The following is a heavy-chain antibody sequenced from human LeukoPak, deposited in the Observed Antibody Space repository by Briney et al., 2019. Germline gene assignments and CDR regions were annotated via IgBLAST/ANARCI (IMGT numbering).Heavy chain of an antibody. CDR1: GGSFSGYY. J-gene: IGHJ6*03. D-gene: IGHD3-16*02. Sequence: PSETLSLTCAVYGGSFSGYYWSWIRQPPGKGLEWIGYIYYSGSTNYNPSLKSRVTISVDTSKNQFSLKLSSVTAADTAVYYCARERYDYVWGSYRQTAWYMDVWGKGTTVTISS. CDR3: ARERYDYVWGSYRQTAWYMDV. V-gene: IGHV4-59*01. CDR2: IYYSGST.